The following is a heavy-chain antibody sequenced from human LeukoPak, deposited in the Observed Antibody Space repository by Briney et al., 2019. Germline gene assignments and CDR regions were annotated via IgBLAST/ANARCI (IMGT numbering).Heavy chain of an antibody. V-gene: IGHV1-2*02. CDR3: ASTSGGTFSAFDI. Sequence: MGWINPNSGGTNYAQKFQGRVTMTRDTSISTAYMELSRLRSDDTAVYYCASTSGGTFSAFDIWGQGTMVTVSS. J-gene: IGHJ3*02. CDR2: INPNSGGT. D-gene: IGHD2-8*02.